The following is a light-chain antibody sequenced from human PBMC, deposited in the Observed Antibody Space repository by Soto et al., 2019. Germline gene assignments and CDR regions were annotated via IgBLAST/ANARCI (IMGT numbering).Light chain of an antibody. CDR1: QSISSW. V-gene: IGKV1-5*01. CDR2: DAS. CDR3: EQYNRPST. J-gene: IGKJ1*01. Sequence: DIQMTQSPSTLSASVGDRVTITCRASQSISSWVAWYQQKPGKAPKLLIYDASSLDSGVPSRFSGSGSWTEYTCASSSLQPDDFAAQYCEQYNRPSTFGQGTKVDIK.